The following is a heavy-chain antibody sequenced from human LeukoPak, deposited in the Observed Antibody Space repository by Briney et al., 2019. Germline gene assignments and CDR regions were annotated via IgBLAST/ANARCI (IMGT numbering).Heavy chain of an antibody. CDR1: GGSISSYY. V-gene: IGHV4-4*07. CDR2: IYTSGST. Sequence: SETLSLTCTVSGGSISSYYWSWIRQPAGKGLEWIGRIYTSGSTNYNPSLKSRVTMSVDTSKNQFSLKLSSVTAADTAVYYCARALTTVTTDCWFDPWGQGTLVTVSS. CDR3: ARALTTVTTDCWFDP. J-gene: IGHJ5*02. D-gene: IGHD4-17*01.